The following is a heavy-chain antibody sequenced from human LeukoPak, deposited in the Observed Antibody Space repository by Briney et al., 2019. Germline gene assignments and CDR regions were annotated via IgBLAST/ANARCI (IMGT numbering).Heavy chain of an antibody. CDR1: GYTFTSYA. J-gene: IGHJ6*02. Sequence: ASVKVSCKASGYTFTSYAMNWVRQAPGQGLEWMGWINTNTGNPTYAQGFAGRFVFSLDTSVSTAYLQISSLKAEDTAVYYCARDQGVVTLPYYYYYGMDVWGQGTTVTVSS. CDR3: ARDQGVVTLPYYYYYGMDV. D-gene: IGHD4-23*01. CDR2: INTNTGNP. V-gene: IGHV7-4-1*02.